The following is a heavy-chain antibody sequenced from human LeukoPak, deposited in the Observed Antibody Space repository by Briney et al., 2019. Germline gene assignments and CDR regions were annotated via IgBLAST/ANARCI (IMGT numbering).Heavy chain of an antibody. J-gene: IGHJ6*03. CDR2: IYTSGST. CDR1: GGSISSGSYY. D-gene: IGHD6-13*01. V-gene: IGHV4-61*02. CDR3: AREVFGATGSWSYYYYYYMDV. Sequence: SETLSLTCTVSGGSISSGSYYWSWIRQPAGKGLEWIGRIYTSGSTNYNPSLKSRVTISVDTSKNQFSLKLSSVTAADTAVYYCAREVFGATGSWSYYYYYYMDVWGKGTTVTISS.